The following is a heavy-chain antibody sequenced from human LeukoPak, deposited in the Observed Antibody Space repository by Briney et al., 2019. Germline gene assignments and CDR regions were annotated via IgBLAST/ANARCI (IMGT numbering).Heavy chain of an antibody. CDR2: IYSGGST. D-gene: IGHD5-12*01. CDR1: GFTVSSNY. J-gene: IGHJ6*02. Sequence: GGSLRLSCAASGFTVSSNYMSWVRQAPGKGLEWVSVIYSGGSTYYADSVKGRFTISRDNSKNTLYLQMNSLRAEDTAVYYCARERDIGATEGDYGMDVGDQGTTVTVSS. V-gene: IGHV3-66*01. CDR3: ARERDIGATEGDYGMDV.